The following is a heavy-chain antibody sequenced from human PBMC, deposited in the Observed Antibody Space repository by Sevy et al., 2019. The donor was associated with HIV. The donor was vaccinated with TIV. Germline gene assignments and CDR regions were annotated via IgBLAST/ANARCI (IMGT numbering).Heavy chain of an antibody. CDR2: TIPIFGTT. CDR1: GGTFSNYA. V-gene: IGHV1-69*13. CDR3: ATPRRYYDFWSGYPPFDY. D-gene: IGHD3-3*01. Sequence: ASVKVSCQASGGTFSNYAINWVRQAPGQGLEWMGGTIPIFGTTYYAQKFQGRVTITADDSTTTVCMELSSLRSDDTAVYYCATPRRYYDFWSGYPPFDYWGQGTQVTVSS. J-gene: IGHJ4*02.